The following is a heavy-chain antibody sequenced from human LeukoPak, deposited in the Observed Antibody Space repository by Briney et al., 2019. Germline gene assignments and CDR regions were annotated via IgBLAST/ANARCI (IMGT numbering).Heavy chain of an antibody. D-gene: IGHD1-14*01. J-gene: IGHJ4*02. CDR2: IYYSGST. CDR3: ARDFQPPYHAFDY. V-gene: IGHV4-39*07. Sequence: PSETLSLTCTVSGGSISSSSYYWGWIRQPPGKGLEWIGSIYYSGSTYYNPSLKSRVTISVDTSKNQFSLKLSSVTAADTAVYYCARDFQPPYHAFDYWGQGTLVTVSS. CDR1: GGSISSSSYY.